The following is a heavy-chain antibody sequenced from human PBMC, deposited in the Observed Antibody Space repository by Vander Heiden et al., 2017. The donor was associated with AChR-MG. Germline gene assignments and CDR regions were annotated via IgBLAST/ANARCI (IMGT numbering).Heavy chain of an antibody. V-gene: IGHV1-46*03. D-gene: IGHD1-26*01. Sequence: QVQLVQSRAVVKKPGASLKVSCTTSGCTFTNYHMHWVRQAPGQGLEWVGTINPSLDSTNYAQKFQGRVRMTRDTSTKTVYMDRTSLRPEDTAVYFCARELTGSFYFDFWGQGSLVTVSS. CDR2: INPSLDST. CDR1: GCTFTNYH. CDR3: ARELTGSFYFDF. J-gene: IGHJ4*02.